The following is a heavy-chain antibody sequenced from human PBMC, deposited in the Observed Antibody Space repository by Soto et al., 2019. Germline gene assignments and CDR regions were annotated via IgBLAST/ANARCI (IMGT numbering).Heavy chain of an antibody. Sequence: SETLSLTCTVSGGSISSSNYYWGWIRQPPGKGLEWIGSIYYSGNTYYNPSLKSRVTISVDTSKNQFSLKLSSVTAADTAVYYCVRLDYYDRSGYYQAFDYWGQGTLVTVSS. V-gene: IGHV4-39*01. CDR2: IYYSGNT. D-gene: IGHD3-22*01. CDR1: GGSISSSNYY. J-gene: IGHJ4*02. CDR3: VRLDYYDRSGYYQAFDY.